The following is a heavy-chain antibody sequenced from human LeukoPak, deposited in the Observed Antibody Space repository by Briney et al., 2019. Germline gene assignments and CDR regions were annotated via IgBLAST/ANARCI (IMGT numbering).Heavy chain of an antibody. CDR1: GFTFSSYW. J-gene: IGHJ3*02. V-gene: IGHV3-7*01. CDR3: ARDGNYFDGYYYDVFDM. D-gene: IGHD5-24*01. CDR2: IRGDGSKT. Sequence: GGSPRLSCVASGFTFSSYWMTWVRQAPGKGLEWVANIRGDGSKTYYVDSVKGRFTISRDNAENSLYLQLDSLRADDTALYYCARDGNYFDGYYYDVFDMWGQGTMVTVSP.